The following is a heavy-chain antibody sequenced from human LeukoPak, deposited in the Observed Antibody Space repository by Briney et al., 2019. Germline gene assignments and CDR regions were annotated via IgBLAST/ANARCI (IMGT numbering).Heavy chain of an antibody. CDR3: ARVDLWFGELG. CDR2: INPSGGST. V-gene: IGHV1-46*01. J-gene: IGHJ4*02. Sequence: GASVKVSCKASGYTFTSYYMHWVRQAPGQGLEWMGIINPSGGSTSYAQKFQGRVTMTRDTSTSTVSMELSSLRSEDTAVYYCARVDLWFGELGWGQGTLVTVSS. CDR1: GYTFTSYY. D-gene: IGHD3-10*01.